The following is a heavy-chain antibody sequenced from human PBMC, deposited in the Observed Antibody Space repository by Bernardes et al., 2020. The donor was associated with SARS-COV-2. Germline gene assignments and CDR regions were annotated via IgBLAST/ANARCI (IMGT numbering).Heavy chain of an antibody. CDR3: ARRRPSYGMDV. D-gene: IGHD6-25*01. J-gene: IGHJ6*02. Sequence: SETLSLTCTVSGASISSSNNYWAWIRQPKGKGLEWIGSIFYSGITYYNPSLKSRVTISGDTSKNQVSLRLTSVTAADTAVYYCARRRPSYGMDVWGQGTTVTVSS. CDR1: GASISSSNNY. CDR2: IFYSGIT. V-gene: IGHV4-39*01.